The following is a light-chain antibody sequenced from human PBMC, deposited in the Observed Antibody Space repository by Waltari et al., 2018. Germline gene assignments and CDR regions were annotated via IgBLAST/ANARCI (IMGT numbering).Light chain of an antibody. CDR3: QQYKSYF. CDR2: DAS. Sequence: DIQMTQSPSTLSASVGDRVTIPCRASQSISIWLAWYQQKPGKAPKLLIYDASSLESGVPSRFSGSGSGTEFTLTITNLQPDDFATYYCQQYKSYFFGQGTKVEIK. J-gene: IGKJ2*01. CDR1: QSISIW. V-gene: IGKV1-5*01.